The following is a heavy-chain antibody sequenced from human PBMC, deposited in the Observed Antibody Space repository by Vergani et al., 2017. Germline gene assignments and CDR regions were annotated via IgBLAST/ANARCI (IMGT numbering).Heavy chain of an antibody. CDR3: ARGIYADYVSYYGMDV. CDR2: IYYSGST. J-gene: IGHJ6*02. CDR1: GGSISSYY. Sequence: QVQLQESGPGLVKPSETLSLTCTVSGGSISSYYWSWIRQPPGKGLEWIGYIYYSGSTNYNPSLKSRVTISVDTSKNQFSLKLSSVTAADTAVYYCARGIYADYVSYYGMDVWGQGTTVTVSS. V-gene: IGHV4-59*01. D-gene: IGHD4-17*01.